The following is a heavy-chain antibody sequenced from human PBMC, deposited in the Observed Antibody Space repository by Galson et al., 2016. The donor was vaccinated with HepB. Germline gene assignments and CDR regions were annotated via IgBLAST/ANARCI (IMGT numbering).Heavy chain of an antibody. CDR1: ELIFNNFA. CDR3: ARDGRSEDFNMDV. V-gene: IGHV3-21*01. Sequence: SLRLSCAASELIFNNFAIQWVRHAPGKGLEWVSSITSSSGYIYYADSLKGRFTISRDNAKNSLYLQMNSLRAEDTAVYYCARDGRSEDFNMDVWGKGTTVTVS. CDR2: ITSSSGYI. J-gene: IGHJ6*03. D-gene: IGHD3-3*01.